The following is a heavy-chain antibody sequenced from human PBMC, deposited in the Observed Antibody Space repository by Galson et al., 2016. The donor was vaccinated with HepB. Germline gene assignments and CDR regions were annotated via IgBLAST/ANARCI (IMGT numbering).Heavy chain of an antibody. CDR1: GFTFSDYS. J-gene: IGHJ6*02. CDR2: IASNRRTI. Sequence: SLRLSCAASGFTFSDYSMNWVRQAPGKGLEWVSYIASNRRTIYYADSARGRFTISRDNAKNSLYLQMNSLRDGDTAVYYCARDGRRGYDMDVWGQGTTVTVSS. V-gene: IGHV3-48*02. CDR3: ARDGRRGYDMDV.